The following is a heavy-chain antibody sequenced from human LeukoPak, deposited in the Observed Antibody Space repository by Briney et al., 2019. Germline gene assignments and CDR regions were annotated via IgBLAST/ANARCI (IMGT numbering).Heavy chain of an antibody. Sequence: SETLSLTCTVSGGSISSSSYYWGWIRPPPGKGLEWIGSIYYSGSTYYNPSLKSRVTISVDTSKNQFSLKLSSVTAADTAVFYCARHRYDFWSGSQYYFDYWGQGTLVTVSS. CDR1: GGSISSSSYY. CDR2: IYYSGST. CDR3: ARHRYDFWSGSQYYFDY. J-gene: IGHJ4*02. D-gene: IGHD3-3*01. V-gene: IGHV4-39*01.